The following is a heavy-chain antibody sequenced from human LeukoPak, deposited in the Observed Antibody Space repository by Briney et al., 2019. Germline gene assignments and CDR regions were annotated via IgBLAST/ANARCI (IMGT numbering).Heavy chain of an antibody. D-gene: IGHD1-26*01. Sequence: SETLSLTCTVSGGSISSSSYYWGWIRQPPGKGLEWIGSIYYSGSTYYNPSLKSRVTISVDTSKNQFSLKLSSVTAADTAVYYCARGRGSYYYYFDYWGQGTLVTVSS. CDR2: IYYSGST. J-gene: IGHJ4*02. CDR1: GGSISSSSYY. V-gene: IGHV4-39*01. CDR3: ARGRGSYYYYFDY.